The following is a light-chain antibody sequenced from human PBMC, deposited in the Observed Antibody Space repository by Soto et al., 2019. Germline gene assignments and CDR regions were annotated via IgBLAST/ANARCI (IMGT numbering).Light chain of an antibody. CDR2: KAS. Sequence: IQMTQSPSTLSASVGDRVTITCRASQSVSSWLAWYQQKPGKAPKLLIYKASSLESGVPSRFSGSGSGTEFTLTISSLQPDDIATYYCQHYNSYSEAFGQGTKVDIK. J-gene: IGKJ1*01. CDR1: QSVSSW. V-gene: IGKV1-5*03. CDR3: QHYNSYSEA.